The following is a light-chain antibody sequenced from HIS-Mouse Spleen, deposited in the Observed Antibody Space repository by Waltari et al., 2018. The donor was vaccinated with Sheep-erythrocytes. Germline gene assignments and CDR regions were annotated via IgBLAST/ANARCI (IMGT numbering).Light chain of an antibody. V-gene: IGLV2-11*01. CDR2: DVS. CDR1: SSDVGGYNY. Sequence: QSALTQPRSVSGSPGQSVTISCTGTSSDVGGYNYVSWYQQHPGKAPKLMIYDVSKRPSWVPVLFAVSRAGNTASLTSSGLQAEDEADYYCCSYAGSYTLVFGGGTKLTVL. J-gene: IGLJ2*01. CDR3: CSYAGSYTLV.